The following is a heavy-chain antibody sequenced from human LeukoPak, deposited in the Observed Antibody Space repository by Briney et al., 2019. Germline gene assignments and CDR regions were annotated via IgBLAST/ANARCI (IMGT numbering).Heavy chain of an antibody. V-gene: IGHV4-30-4*08. J-gene: IGHJ4*02. CDR1: GDSISSGGYY. D-gene: IGHD5-18*01. Sequence: SETLSLTCTVSGDSISSGGYYWGWIRQAPGKGLEWIGHIYNSGSTHYNPSLKSRVTISSDTSKNQFSLKLSSVTAADTAVYYCARGKGYSYGIDYWGQGTLVTVSS. CDR2: IYNSGST. CDR3: ARGKGYSYGIDY.